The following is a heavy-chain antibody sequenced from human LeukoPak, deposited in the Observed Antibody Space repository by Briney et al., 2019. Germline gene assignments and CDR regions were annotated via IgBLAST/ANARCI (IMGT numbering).Heavy chain of an antibody. Sequence: SQTLSLTCTVSGGSISSGDYYWSWIRQPPGKGLEWIGYIYYSGSTYYNPSLKSRVTISVDTSKNQFSLKLSSVTAADTAVYYCAGVLGTMVRGVIIPYYFDYWGQETLVTVSS. CDR1: GGSISSGDYY. CDR2: IYYSGST. D-gene: IGHD3-10*01. J-gene: IGHJ4*02. V-gene: IGHV4-30-4*01. CDR3: AGVLGTMVRGVIIPYYFDY.